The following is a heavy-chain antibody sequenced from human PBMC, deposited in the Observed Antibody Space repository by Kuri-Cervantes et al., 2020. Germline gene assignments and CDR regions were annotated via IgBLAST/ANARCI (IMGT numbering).Heavy chain of an antibody. CDR3: AKDHYGTSRIYYYYYYMDV. Sequence: GESLKISCAASGFTFSYYNMNWVRQAPGKGLEWVSSISSSSSYIYYADSVKGRFTISRDNAKNSLYLQMNSLRAEDTAVYYCAKDHYGTSRIYYYYYYMDVWGKGTTVTVSS. V-gene: IGHV3-21*03. D-gene: IGHD3-10*01. CDR2: ISSSSSYI. CDR1: GFTFSYYN. J-gene: IGHJ6*03.